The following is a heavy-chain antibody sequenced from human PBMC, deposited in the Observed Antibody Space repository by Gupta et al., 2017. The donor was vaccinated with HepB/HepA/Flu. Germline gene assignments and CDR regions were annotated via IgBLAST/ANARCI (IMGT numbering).Heavy chain of an antibody. CDR1: GGSISSSSYY. CDR3: ARLLWFGELLYGIGFDY. CDR2: IYYSGST. V-gene: IGHV4-39*01. J-gene: IGHJ4*02. D-gene: IGHD3-10*01. Sequence: QLQLQESGPGLVKPSETLSLTCTVSGGSISSSSYYWGWIRQPPGKGLEWIGSIYYSGSTYYNPSLKSRVTISVDTSKNQFSLKLSSVTAADTAVYYCARLLWFGELLYGIGFDYWGQGTLVTVSS.